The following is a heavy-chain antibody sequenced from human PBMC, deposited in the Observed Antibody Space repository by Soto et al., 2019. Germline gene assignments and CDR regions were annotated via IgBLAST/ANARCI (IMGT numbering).Heavy chain of an antibody. CDR2: IIPIFGTA. V-gene: IGHV1-69*13. CDR1: GGTFSSYA. CDR3: ARGFEVVVAATPWNYYYGMDV. Sequence: SVKVSCKASGGTFSSYAISWVRQAPGQGLEWMGGIIPIFGTANYAQKFQGRVTITADESTSTAYMELSSLRSEDTAVYYCARGFEVVVAATPWNYYYGMDVWGQGTTVTVSS. J-gene: IGHJ6*02. D-gene: IGHD2-15*01.